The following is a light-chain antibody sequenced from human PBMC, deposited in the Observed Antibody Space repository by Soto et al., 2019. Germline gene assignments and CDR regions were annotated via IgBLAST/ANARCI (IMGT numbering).Light chain of an antibody. Sequence: DIVMTQSPLSLPVTPGEPASISCRSSQSLLHSSGNNYLDWYLQKPGQSPQLLIYLGSNRASGVPDRFSGHGSGTDFTLKISRVEAEDVGVYYCMQALQTPLTFGGGTRVEIK. CDR3: MQALQTPLT. V-gene: IGKV2-28*01. CDR2: LGS. J-gene: IGKJ4*01. CDR1: QSLLHSSGNNY.